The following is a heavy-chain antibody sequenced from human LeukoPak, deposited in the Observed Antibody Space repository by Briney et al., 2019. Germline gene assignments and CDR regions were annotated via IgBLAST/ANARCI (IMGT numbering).Heavy chain of an antibody. V-gene: IGHV1-18*01. CDR1: GYTFTTYS. CDR2: ISAYNGNT. J-gene: IGHJ4*02. CDR3: ARGLGGSGSYFRTFDY. Sequence: ASVKFSCKASGYTFTTYSINWVRQAPGQGLEWMGWISAYNGNTKYAQKLQGRVTMTTDTSTSTAYMQLRSLRSDDTAVYYCARGLGGSGSYFRTFDYWGQGTLVTVSS. D-gene: IGHD1-26*01.